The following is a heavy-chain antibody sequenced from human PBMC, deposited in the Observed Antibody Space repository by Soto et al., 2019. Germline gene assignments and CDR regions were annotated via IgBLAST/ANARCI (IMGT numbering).Heavy chain of an antibody. Sequence: PSETLSLTCTVSGGSFKSGSYSWGWIRQPPGKGLEWIGYVYHTGRTSYNPSLKSRVSLSMDTSKNQFSLNLDSVTAADTAVYFCARDFAYFDSWGQGTLVTVSS. V-gene: IGHV4-61*01. CDR1: GGSFKSGSYS. CDR3: ARDFAYFDS. D-gene: IGHD3-3*01. J-gene: IGHJ4*02. CDR2: VYHTGRT.